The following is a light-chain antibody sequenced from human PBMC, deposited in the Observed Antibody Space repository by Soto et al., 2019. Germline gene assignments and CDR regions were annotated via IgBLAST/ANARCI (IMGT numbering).Light chain of an antibody. V-gene: IGKV3-15*01. CDR2: GAS. Sequence: MVLTQSPGTLSLSPGDRATLSCRASQRVSARYLAWYHQKPGQAPRLLIYGASTRATGIPARFSGSGSGTEFTLTISSLQSEDFAEYHCQQYNNWPQTFGQGTKV. J-gene: IGKJ1*01. CDR3: QQYNNWPQT. CDR1: QRVSARY.